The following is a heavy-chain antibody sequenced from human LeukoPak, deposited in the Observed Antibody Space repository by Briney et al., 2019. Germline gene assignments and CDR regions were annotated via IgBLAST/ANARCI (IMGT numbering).Heavy chain of an antibody. J-gene: IGHJ4*02. Sequence: GGSLRLSCAASGFTFSNAWMSWVRQAPGKGLEGVAVISYDGSNKYYADSVKGRFTISRDNSKNTLYLQMNNLRAEDTAVYYCAKVDRYYASGSYTYFDYWGQGTLVTVSS. CDR3: AKVDRYYASGSYTYFDY. CDR1: GFTFSNAW. V-gene: IGHV3-30*18. D-gene: IGHD3-10*01. CDR2: ISYDGSNK.